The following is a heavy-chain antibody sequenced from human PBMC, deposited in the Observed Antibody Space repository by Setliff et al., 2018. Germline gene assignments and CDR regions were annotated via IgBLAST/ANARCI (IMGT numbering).Heavy chain of an antibody. D-gene: IGHD3-3*01. CDR3: AKDPADITIFGVVIFDDY. Sequence: PGGSLRLSCVASGFTFSNYAINWVRQAPGQGLEWVSGISGGGINTDYADSVKGRFTISRDNAKDTLYLQMTGLRTDDTALYYCAKDPADITIFGVVIFDDYWGQGTLVTVSS. CDR1: GFTFSNYA. J-gene: IGHJ4*02. V-gene: IGHV3-23*01. CDR2: ISGGGINT.